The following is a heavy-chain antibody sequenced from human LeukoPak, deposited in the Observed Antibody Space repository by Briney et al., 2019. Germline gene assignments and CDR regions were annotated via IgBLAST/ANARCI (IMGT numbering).Heavy chain of an antibody. V-gene: IGHV4-59*01. D-gene: IGHD2-2*01. Sequence: SETLSLTCTVSGGSISSYYWSWIRQPPGKGLEWIGYIYYSGSTNYNPSLKSPVTISVDTSKNQFSLKLSSVTAADTAVYYCARQERGRYCSSTSCHYYYYYGMDVWGQGTTVTVSS. J-gene: IGHJ6*02. CDR3: ARQERGRYCSSTSCHYYYYYGMDV. CDR1: GGSISSYY. CDR2: IYYSGST.